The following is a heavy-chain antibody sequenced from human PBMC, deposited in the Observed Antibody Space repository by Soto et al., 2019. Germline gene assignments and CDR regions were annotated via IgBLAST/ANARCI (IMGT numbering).Heavy chain of an antibody. CDR2: ISYDGSNK. J-gene: IGHJ4*02. CDR1: GFTFSSYG. V-gene: IGHV3-30*18. D-gene: IGHD3-3*02. Sequence: QVQLVESGGGVVQPGRSLRLSCAASGFTFSSYGMHWVRQAPGKGLEWVAVISYDGSNKYYADSVKGRFTISRGNSENTLYLHRNSLRAEDTAVYYCAKDGGRGIRGFFDYWGQGTLVTVSS. CDR3: AKDGGRGIRGFFDY.